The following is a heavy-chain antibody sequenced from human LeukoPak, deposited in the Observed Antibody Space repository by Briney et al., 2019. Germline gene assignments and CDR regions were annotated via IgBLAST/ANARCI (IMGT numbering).Heavy chain of an antibody. CDR3: AKVVGYGSGWYYEY. D-gene: IGHD6-19*01. CDR1: GFTFSSYA. CDR2: ITRDGGST. Sequence: GGSLRLSCAASGFTFSSYAMHWVRQAPGKGLEYVSAITRDGGSTFYANSVNGRFTISRDNSKNTLYLQMGSLRTDDMAMYYCAKVVGYGSGWYYEYWGQGALVTVSS. V-gene: IGHV3-64*01. J-gene: IGHJ4*02.